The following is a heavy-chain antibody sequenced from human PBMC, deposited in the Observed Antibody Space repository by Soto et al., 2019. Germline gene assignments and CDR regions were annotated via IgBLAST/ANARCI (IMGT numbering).Heavy chain of an antibody. D-gene: IGHD2-15*01. CDR3: ARGPSRRIFRTSYGMDV. CDR1: AGTLSSYA. CDR2: IIPIFGTA. Sequence: XSLKVSCEPSAGTLSSYAISWVRQAPGQGLEWMGGIIPIFGTANYAQKFQGRVTITADKSTRTAYMELSSLRSEDTAVYYCARGPSRRIFRTSYGMDVWGQGTTVTVSS. J-gene: IGHJ6*02. V-gene: IGHV1-69*06.